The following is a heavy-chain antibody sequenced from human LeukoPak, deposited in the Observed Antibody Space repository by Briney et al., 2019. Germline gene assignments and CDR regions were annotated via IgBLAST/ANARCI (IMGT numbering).Heavy chain of an antibody. J-gene: IGHJ4*02. V-gene: IGHV3-30*02. CDR3: AKDLPTPYFDY. Sequence: HPGGSLRLSCAASGFTFSNYGMHWVRQAPGKGLEWVAFIRYDESTKFYADSVKGRFTISRDNSKTTLYLQMNSLRADDTAVYYSAKDLPTPYFDYWGQGTLVTVSS. D-gene: IGHD4-23*01. CDR2: IRYDESTK. CDR1: GFTFSNYG.